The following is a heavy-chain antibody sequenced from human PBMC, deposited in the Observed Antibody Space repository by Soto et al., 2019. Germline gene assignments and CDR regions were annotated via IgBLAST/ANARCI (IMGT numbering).Heavy chain of an antibody. Sequence: QITLKESGPPLVKPTQTLTLTCTFSGFSLTTRGVGVGWIRQPPGKALEWLALIYWDDDEGYSPSLKSRLTITKATSKTQVVLTKTNLDPGDTATYYCAHRPRGFSYYFDYWGQGTLVTVSS. CDR1: GFSLTTRGVG. J-gene: IGHJ4*02. V-gene: IGHV2-5*02. CDR3: AHRPRGFSYYFDY. D-gene: IGHD3-10*01. CDR2: IYWDDDE.